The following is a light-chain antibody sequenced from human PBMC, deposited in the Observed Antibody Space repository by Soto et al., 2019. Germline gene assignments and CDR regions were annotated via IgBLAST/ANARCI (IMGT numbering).Light chain of an antibody. Sequence: QSALTQPPSASGSPEQSVTISCTGTSSDVGGYNYVSWYQQHPGKAPKIMIYEVSKRPSGVPDRFSGSKSGNTASLTVSGLQAEDEADHYCSSYADTNKLVFGGGTKLTVL. CDR2: EVS. CDR1: SSDVGGYNY. CDR3: SSYADTNKLV. V-gene: IGLV2-8*01. J-gene: IGLJ2*01.